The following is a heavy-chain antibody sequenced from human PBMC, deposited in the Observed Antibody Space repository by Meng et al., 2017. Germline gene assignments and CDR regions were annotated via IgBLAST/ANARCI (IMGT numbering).Heavy chain of an antibody. V-gene: IGHV7-4-1*02. CDR3: ARAHSSGWYSFFDY. J-gene: IGHJ4*02. D-gene: IGHD6-19*01. CDR2: INTKTGKP. Sequence: VRLVQSGSELKEPGASVKVSCKASGYTFSTNVMNWVRQAPGQGLEWMGWINTKTGKPTYAQGFTGRLAFSLDTSASTAFLQINSLKAEDTAVYYCARAHSSGWYSFFDYWGQGTLVTVSS. CDR1: GYTFSTNV.